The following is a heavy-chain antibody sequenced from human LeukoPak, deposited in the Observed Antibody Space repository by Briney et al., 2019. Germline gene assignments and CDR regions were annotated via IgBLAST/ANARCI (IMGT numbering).Heavy chain of an antibody. CDR1: GGSFSGYY. Sequence: PSETLSLTCAVYGGSFSGYYWSWIQQPAGEGLEWIVEINHSGSTNYKPSLKSRVTISVDTSKNQFSLKLSSVTAADTAVYYCARVRRTIGAFDYWGQGTLVTVSS. CDR2: INHSGST. D-gene: IGHD3-10*01. CDR3: ARVRRTIGAFDY. V-gene: IGHV4-34*01. J-gene: IGHJ4*02.